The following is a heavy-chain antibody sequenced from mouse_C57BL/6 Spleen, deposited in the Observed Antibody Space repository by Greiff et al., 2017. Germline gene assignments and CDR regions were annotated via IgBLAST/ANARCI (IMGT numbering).Heavy chain of an antibody. J-gene: IGHJ2*01. CDR2: ISSGSSTI. CDR1: GFTFSDYG. Sequence: HLVESGGGLVKPGGSLKLSCAASGFTFSDYGMHWVRQAPEKGLEWVAYISSGSSTIYYADTVKGRFTISRDNAKNTLFLQMTSLRSEDTAMYYCARDYYGSSYPYYFDYWGQGTTLTVSS. CDR3: ARDYYGSSYPYYFDY. V-gene: IGHV5-17*01. D-gene: IGHD1-1*01.